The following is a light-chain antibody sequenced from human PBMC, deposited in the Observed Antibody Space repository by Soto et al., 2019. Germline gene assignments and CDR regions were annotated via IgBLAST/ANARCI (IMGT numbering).Light chain of an antibody. CDR3: ASYAGSNVV. CDR1: SSDVGGYNY. J-gene: IGLJ2*01. CDR2: EVS. Sequence: QLVLTQPPSASGSPGQSVTISCTGTSSDVGGYNYVSWYQQHPGKAPQLIIYEVSKRPSGVPDRFSGSKSGNTASLTVSGLQAEDEADYSCASYAGSNVVFGGGTKVTVL. V-gene: IGLV2-8*01.